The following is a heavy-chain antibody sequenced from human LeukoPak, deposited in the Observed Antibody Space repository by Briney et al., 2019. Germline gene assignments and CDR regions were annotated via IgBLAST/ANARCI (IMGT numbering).Heavy chain of an antibody. CDR2: MNPNSGNT. D-gene: IGHD3-22*01. V-gene: IGHV1-8*01. J-gene: IGHJ4*02. Sequence: GASVKVSCKASGYTFTSYDINWVRQATGQGLEWMGWMNPNSGNTGYAQKFQGRVTMTRNTSISTAYMELSSLRSEDTAVYYCARGRYYDSSGRRRILPDYWGQGTLVTVSS. CDR3: ARGRYYDSSGRRRILPDY. CDR1: GYTFTSYD.